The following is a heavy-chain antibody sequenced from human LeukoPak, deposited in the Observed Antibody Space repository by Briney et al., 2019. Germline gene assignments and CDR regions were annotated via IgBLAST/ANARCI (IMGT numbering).Heavy chain of an antibody. J-gene: IGHJ4*02. D-gene: IGHD3-10*01. CDR1: GFTVSSNY. Sequence: GGSLRLSCAASGFTVSSNYMSWVRQAPGKGLEWVSVIYSGGSTYYADSVKGRFTISRDNSKNTLYLQMNSLRAEDTAVYYCARGRNADGSGSYVPLDYWGQGTLVTVSS. V-gene: IGHV3-53*01. CDR2: IYSGGST. CDR3: ARGRNADGSGSYVPLDY.